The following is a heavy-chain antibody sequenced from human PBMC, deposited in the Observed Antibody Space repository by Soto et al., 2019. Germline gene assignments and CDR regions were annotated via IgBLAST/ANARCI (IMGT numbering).Heavy chain of an antibody. J-gene: IGHJ4*02. CDR1: GFTFDDYA. D-gene: IGHD3-3*01. V-gene: IGHV3-9*01. CDR2: ISWNSGSI. CDR3: AKAGFWSGYYSLVDY. Sequence: GGSLRLSCAASGFTFDDYAMHWVRQAPGKGLEWVSGISWNSGSIGYADSVKGRFTISRDNAKDSLYLQMNSLRAEDTALYYCAKAGFWSGYYSLVDYWGQGTLVTVSS.